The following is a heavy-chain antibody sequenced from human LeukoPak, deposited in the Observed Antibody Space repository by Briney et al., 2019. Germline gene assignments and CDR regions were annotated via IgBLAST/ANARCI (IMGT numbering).Heavy chain of an antibody. V-gene: IGHV1-69*04. D-gene: IGHD6-19*01. CDR2: IIPILGIV. J-gene: IGHJ6*02. CDR1: GGTFSSYA. CDR3: ARGTGIAVAGMDV. Sequence: GASVKVSCKASGGTFSSYAISWVQQAPGQGLEWMGRIIPILGIVNYAQKFQGRVTITADKSTSTAYMELSSLRSEDTAVYYCARGTGIAVAGMDVWGQGTTVTVSS.